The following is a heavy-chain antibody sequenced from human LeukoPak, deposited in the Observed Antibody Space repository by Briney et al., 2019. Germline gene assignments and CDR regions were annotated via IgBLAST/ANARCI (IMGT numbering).Heavy chain of an antibody. D-gene: IGHD3-10*01. Sequence: PSQTLSLTCAVYGGSFSGYYWSWIRHPPGKGLEWIGEINHSGSTNYNPSLKSRVTISVDTSKNQFSRKLSSVTAADTAVYYCARGSKWFGELSFDSWGQGTLVTVSS. CDR3: ARGSKWFGELSFDS. J-gene: IGHJ4*02. CDR1: GGSFSGYY. CDR2: INHSGST. V-gene: IGHV4-34*01.